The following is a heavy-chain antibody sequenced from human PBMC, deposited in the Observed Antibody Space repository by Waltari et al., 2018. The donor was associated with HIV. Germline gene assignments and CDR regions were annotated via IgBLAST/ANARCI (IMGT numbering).Heavy chain of an antibody. D-gene: IGHD2-2*01. CDR1: GYTFTSYD. CDR2: MNPNSGNT. Sequence: QVQLVQSGAEVKKTGASVKVSCKASGYTFTSYDINWVRQATGQGLEWMGWMNPNSGNTGYAQKFQGRVTMTRNTSISTAYMELSSLRSEDTAVYYCASKVLGYCSSTSCFFDYWGQGTLVTVSS. CDR3: ASKVLGYCSSTSCFFDY. V-gene: IGHV1-8*01. J-gene: IGHJ4*02.